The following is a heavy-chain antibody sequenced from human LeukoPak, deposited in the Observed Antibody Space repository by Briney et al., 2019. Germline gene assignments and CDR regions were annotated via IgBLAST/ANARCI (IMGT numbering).Heavy chain of an antibody. CDR2: INHSGST. CDR1: GGSFSGYY. V-gene: IGHV4-34*01. J-gene: IGHJ6*03. Sequence: PSETLSLTCAVYGGSFSGYYWSWIRQPPGKGLEWIGEINHSGSTNYNPSLKSRVTISVDTSKNQFSLKLSSVTAADTAVYHCARLSSPSEGYYYYYYMDVWGKGTTVTVSS. CDR3: ARLSSPSEGYYYYYYMDV. D-gene: IGHD6-6*01.